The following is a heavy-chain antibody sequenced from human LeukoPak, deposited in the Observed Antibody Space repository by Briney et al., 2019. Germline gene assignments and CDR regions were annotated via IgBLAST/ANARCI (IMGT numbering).Heavy chain of an antibody. CDR3: ARVALSQGLDA. CDR1: GFTVSSNY. V-gene: IGHV3-53*01. J-gene: IGHJ5*02. D-gene: IGHD3-10*01. CDR2: IYSGGST. Sequence: GGSLRLSCAASGFTVSSNYMTWVRQAPGKGLEWVSVIYSGGSTYYADSVKGRFTISRDNSKNTLYLQMNSLRAEDTAVYYCARVALSQGLDAWGQGTLVTVSS.